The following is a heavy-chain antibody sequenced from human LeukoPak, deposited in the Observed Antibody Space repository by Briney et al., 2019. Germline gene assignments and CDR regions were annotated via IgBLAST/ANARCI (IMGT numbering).Heavy chain of an antibody. J-gene: IGHJ4*02. CDR1: GGTFNSYT. Sequence: SVKVSCKASGGTFNSYTISWVRQAPGQGLEGMGRIIPILGISNYAQKFQGRVTITADKSTSTAYMELSSLRSEDTAVYYCARASQNDFNPDYWGQGTLVTVSS. CDR3: ARASQNDFNPDY. CDR2: IIPILGIS. V-gene: IGHV1-69*02. D-gene: IGHD3-3*01.